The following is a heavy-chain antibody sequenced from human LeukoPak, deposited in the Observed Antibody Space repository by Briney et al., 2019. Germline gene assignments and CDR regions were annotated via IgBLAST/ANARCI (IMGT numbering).Heavy chain of an antibody. V-gene: IGHV3-74*01. Sequence: GGSLRLSCAASGFTFSSYWMHWVRQAPGKGLVWVSRIKSDGSTNYADSGKGRFTISRGNAKNTVSLQENSLRAEDTGVYYCARAPSEIGGYYPEYFRHWGQGTLVTVPS. J-gene: IGHJ1*01. D-gene: IGHD3-22*01. CDR1: GFTFSSYW. CDR2: IKSDGST. CDR3: ARAPSEIGGYYPEYFRH.